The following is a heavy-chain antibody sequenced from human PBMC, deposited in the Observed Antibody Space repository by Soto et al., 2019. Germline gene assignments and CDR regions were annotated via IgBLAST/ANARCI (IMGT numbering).Heavy chain of an antibody. CDR2: IIPTFGTA. D-gene: IGHD2-15*01. J-gene: IGHJ6*02. V-gene: IGHV1-69*06. Sequence: GASVKVSCKASGGTFSSYAISWVRQAPGQGLEWMGGIIPTFGTANYAQKFQGRVTITADKSTSTAYMELSSLRSEDTAVYYCARDSHNHDIVXVVAATPADYYYYGMDVWGQGTTVTVSS. CDR3: ARDSHNHDIVXVVAATPADYYYYGMDV. CDR1: GGTFSSYA.